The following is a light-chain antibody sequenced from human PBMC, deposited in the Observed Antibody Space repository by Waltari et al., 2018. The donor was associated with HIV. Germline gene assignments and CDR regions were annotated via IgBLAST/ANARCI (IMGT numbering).Light chain of an antibody. J-gene: IGLJ1*01. CDR3: FSHTSSSTLYV. Sequence: QSAMTQPASVSGSPGQSVTISCTGTSSDVGGYNYVSWYQQHPGKAPKLMIYKLSNRPSRVSNRFSGSTAGNTASPTISGLQAEDEAAHSCFSHTSSSTLYVFGPGTKVTAL. CDR2: KLS. CDR1: SSDVGGYNY. V-gene: IGLV2-14*01.